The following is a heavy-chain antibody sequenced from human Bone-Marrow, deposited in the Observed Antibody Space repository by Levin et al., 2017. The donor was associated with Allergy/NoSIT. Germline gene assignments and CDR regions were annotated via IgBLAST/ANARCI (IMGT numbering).Heavy chain of an antibody. V-gene: IGHV4-39*01. CDR3: ARFSIVAGPPTYFFDS. D-gene: IGHD6-19*01. Sequence: GSLRLSCSVFGDSFSSRTSYWGWIRQPPGKGLEWIGYIYYTGRTYFNPSLDGRVSISVDTSKKQFSLELNSVTAADTAVYYCARFSIVAGPPTYFFDSWGPGILVTVSS. J-gene: IGHJ4*02. CDR1: GDSFSSRTSY. CDR2: IYYTGRT.